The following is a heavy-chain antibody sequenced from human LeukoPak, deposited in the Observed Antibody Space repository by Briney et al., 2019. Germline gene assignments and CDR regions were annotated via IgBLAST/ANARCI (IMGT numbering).Heavy chain of an antibody. Sequence: PQTLSLTCTVSGGSISSGGYYWSWIRQHPGKGLEWIGYIYYSGSTYYNPSLKSRVTISVDTSKNQFSLKLSSVTAADTAVYYCARAHIVVVPAATPLSDYWGQGTLVTVSS. CDR2: IYYSGST. V-gene: IGHV4-31*03. D-gene: IGHD2-2*01. J-gene: IGHJ4*02. CDR3: ARAHIVVVPAATPLSDY. CDR1: GGSISSGGYY.